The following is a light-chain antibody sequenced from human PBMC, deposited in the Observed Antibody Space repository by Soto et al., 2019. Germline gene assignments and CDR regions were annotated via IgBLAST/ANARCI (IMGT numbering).Light chain of an antibody. CDR3: LLFNPCPQA. V-gene: IGKV1-13*02. CDR2: DAS. CDR1: QGIGSA. Sequence: AIQLTQSPSSLSASIGDRVTITCRARQGIGSALAWYQQAPGKPPKLLIFDASTLENGVPSRFSGGGSGTDFTLTISRLQPEDFATYYCLLFNPCPQAFGGGTKVEIK. J-gene: IGKJ4*01.